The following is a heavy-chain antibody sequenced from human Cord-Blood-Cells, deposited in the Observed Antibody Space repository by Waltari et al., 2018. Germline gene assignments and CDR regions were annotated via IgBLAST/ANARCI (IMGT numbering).Heavy chain of an antibody. CDR3: ARAYADPANLDY. CDR2: IYYSGST. D-gene: IGHD4-17*01. V-gene: IGHV4-59*01. Sequence: QVQLQESGPGLVKPSETLSLTCTVSGGSISSYYRSWIRQPPGKGLEWIGYIYYSGSTNYNPSLKSRVTISVDTSKNQFSLKLSSVTAADTAVYYCARAYADPANLDYWGQGTLVTVSS. J-gene: IGHJ4*02. CDR1: GGSISSYY.